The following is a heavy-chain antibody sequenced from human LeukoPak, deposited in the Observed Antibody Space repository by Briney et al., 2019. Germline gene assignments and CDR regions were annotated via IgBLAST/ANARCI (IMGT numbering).Heavy chain of an antibody. J-gene: IGHJ4*02. D-gene: IGHD5-18*01. CDR3: TRQRRVYSYGYDY. CDR1: GFTFSGSA. CDR2: IRSKANSYAT. Sequence: PGGSLKLSCAASGFTFSGSAMHWVRQASGKGLEWVGRIRSKANSYATAYAASVKGRFTISRDDSKNTAYLQMNSLKTEDTAVYYCTRQRRVYSYGYDYWGQGTLVTVSS. V-gene: IGHV3-73*01.